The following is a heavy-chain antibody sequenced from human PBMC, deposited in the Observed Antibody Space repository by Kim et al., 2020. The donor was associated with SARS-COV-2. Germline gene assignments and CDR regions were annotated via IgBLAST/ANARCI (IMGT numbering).Heavy chain of an antibody. CDR3: AKDSRAYSRSWFGGMDV. Sequence: GGSLRLSCAASGFTFSSYAMSWVRQAPGKGLEWVSAISGSGGSTYYADSVKGRFTISRDNSKNTLYLQMNSLRAEDTAVYYCAKDSRAYSRSWFGGMDVWGQGTTVTVSS. D-gene: IGHD6-13*01. J-gene: IGHJ6*02. V-gene: IGHV3-23*01. CDR2: ISGSGGST. CDR1: GFTFSSYA.